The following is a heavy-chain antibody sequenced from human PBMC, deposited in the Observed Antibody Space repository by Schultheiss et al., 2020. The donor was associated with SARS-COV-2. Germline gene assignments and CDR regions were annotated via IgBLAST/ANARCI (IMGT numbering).Heavy chain of an antibody. V-gene: IGHV4-34*01. J-gene: IGHJ5*02. Sequence: SETLSLTCAVYGGSFSGYYWSWIRQPPGKGLEWIGEINHSGSTNYNPSLKSRVTISVDTSKNQFSLKLSSVTAADTAVYYCARVVLWGGFDPWGQGTQVTVSS. CDR2: INHSGST. D-gene: IGHD2-8*02. CDR1: GGSFSGYY. CDR3: ARVVLWGGFDP.